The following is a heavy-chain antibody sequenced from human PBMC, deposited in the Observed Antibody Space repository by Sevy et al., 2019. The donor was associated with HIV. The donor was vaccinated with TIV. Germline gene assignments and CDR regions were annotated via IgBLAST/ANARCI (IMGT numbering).Heavy chain of an antibody. CDR1: GFTFSSYA. Sequence: GGSLRLSCAASGFTFSSYAMSWVRQAPGKGLEWVSVISGSGGSTYYADSVKGRFTISRDNSKNTLYLQMNSLGTEDTALYYCTRAATRGTTFNWFDPWGQGALVTVSS. CDR2: ISGSGGST. J-gene: IGHJ5*02. D-gene: IGHD6-25*01. CDR3: TRAATRGTTFNWFDP. V-gene: IGHV3-23*01.